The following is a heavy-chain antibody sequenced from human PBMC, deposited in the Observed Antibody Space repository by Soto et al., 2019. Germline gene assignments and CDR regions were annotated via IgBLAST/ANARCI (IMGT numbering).Heavy chain of an antibody. Sequence: ASAQVSCKASRYTFTSYYMYWVRQAPGQGLEWMGLINPNDGSTNYAQKLQGRVTMTRDTSTSTAYMELRSLRSDDTAVYYCARDMPSDPWGQGTLVTVSS. J-gene: IGHJ5*02. CDR1: RYTFTSYY. CDR3: ARDMPSDP. V-gene: IGHV1-46*01. D-gene: IGHD2-2*01. CDR2: INPNDGST.